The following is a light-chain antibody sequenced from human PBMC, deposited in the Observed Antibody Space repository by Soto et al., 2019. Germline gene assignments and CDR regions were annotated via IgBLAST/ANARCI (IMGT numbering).Light chain of an antibody. Sequence: EIVLTQSPGTLSLSPGERATLSCRASPSVSSSYLAWYQQKPGQAPRLLIYGASSRATGIPDRFSGSGSGTDFTLTISRLEPEDFAVYYGQQYGSSPSLTFGGGTKVEIK. V-gene: IGKV3-20*01. CDR2: GAS. CDR3: QQYGSSPSLT. CDR1: PSVSSSY. J-gene: IGKJ4*01.